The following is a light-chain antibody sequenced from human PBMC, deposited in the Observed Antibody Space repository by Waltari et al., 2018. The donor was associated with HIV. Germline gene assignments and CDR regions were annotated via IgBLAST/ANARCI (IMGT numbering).Light chain of an antibody. CDR3: SSYAYNSVLV. CDR2: GVS. V-gene: IGLV2-14*01. CDR1: NRDIGGYDF. J-gene: IGLJ3*02. Sequence: HSALTQPASVSGSPGQSITISCTGTNRDIGGYDFVSWYQQHPGIAPKLMMYGVSDRPSGVSNRVSGSKSGNRASLTISGVQAEDEADYYCSSYAYNSVLVFGGGTKLTVL.